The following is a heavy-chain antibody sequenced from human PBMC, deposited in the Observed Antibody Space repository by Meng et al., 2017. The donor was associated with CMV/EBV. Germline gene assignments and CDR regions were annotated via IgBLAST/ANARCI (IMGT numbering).Heavy chain of an antibody. Sequence: VERVQSGAEGKKPGASAKVSCKASGYTFTGYYMHWWRRAPGQGLEWMGWINPSSGGTNYAQKFQGRVTMTRDTSISTAYMELSRLRSADTAVYYCARGSGIAAAGTFDYWGQGTLVTVSS. J-gene: IGHJ4*02. CDR1: GYTFTGYY. CDR2: INPSSGGT. CDR3: ARGSGIAAAGTFDY. V-gene: IGHV1-2*02. D-gene: IGHD6-13*01.